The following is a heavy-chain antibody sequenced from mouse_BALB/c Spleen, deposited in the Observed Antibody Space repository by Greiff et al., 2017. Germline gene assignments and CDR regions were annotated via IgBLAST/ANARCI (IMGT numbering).Heavy chain of an antibody. J-gene: IGHJ3*01. Sequence: EVKLMESGGGLVKPGGSLKLSCAASGFTFSSYAMSWVRQSPEKRLEWVAEISSGGSYTYYPDTVTGRFTISRDNAKNTLYLEMSSLRSEDTAMYYCARSGRGTPFAYWGQGTLVTVAA. CDR2: ISSGGSYT. D-gene: IGHD4-1*01. CDR1: GFTFSSYA. V-gene: IGHV5-9-4*01. CDR3: ARSGRGTPFAY.